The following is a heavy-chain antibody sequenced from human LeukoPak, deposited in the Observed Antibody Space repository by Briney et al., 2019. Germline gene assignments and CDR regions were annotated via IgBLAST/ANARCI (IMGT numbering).Heavy chain of an antibody. CDR1: GFTFSSYS. Sequence: GGSLRLSCAASGFTFSSYSMSWVRQAPGKGLEWVSSISSSSSYIYYADSVKGRFTISRDNAKNSLYLQMNSLRAEDTAVYYCARDSPTHYYYDSSDYWGQGTLVTVSS. V-gene: IGHV3-21*01. CDR2: ISSSSSYI. J-gene: IGHJ4*02. CDR3: ARDSPTHYYYDSSDY. D-gene: IGHD3-22*01.